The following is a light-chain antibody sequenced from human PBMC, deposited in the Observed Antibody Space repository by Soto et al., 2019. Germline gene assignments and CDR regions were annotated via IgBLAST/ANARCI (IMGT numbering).Light chain of an antibody. CDR3: QQYGTSPRT. V-gene: IGKV3-20*01. J-gene: IGKJ1*01. CDR2: GAS. Sequence: EVELTQSPGTLSLSPGDGAPLSCRASLSVSSGYLAWYQQKPGQPPRLLIYGASTRATGIPDRFSGSGSGTDFTLSISRLEPEDFAAYYCQQYGTSPRTFGQGTKVDIK. CDR1: LSVSSGY.